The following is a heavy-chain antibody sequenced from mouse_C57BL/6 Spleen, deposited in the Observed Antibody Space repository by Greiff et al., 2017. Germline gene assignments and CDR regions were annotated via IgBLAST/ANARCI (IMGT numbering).Heavy chain of an antibody. CDR3: ARNYGSLAWFAY. CDR1: GYTFPSYW. CDR2: IDPSDSYT. J-gene: IGHJ3*01. Sequence: QVQLQQPGAELVKPGASVKLSCKASGYTFPSYWMQWVKQRPGQGLEWIGEIDPSDSYTNYNQKFKGKATLTVDTSSSTAYMQLSSLTSEDSAVYYCARNYGSLAWFAYWGQGTLVTVSA. V-gene: IGHV1-50*01. D-gene: IGHD1-1*01.